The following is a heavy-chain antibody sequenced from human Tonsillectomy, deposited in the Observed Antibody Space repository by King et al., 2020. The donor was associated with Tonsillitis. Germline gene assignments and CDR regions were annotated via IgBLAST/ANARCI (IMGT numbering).Heavy chain of an antibody. J-gene: IGHJ5*02. CDR2: MNPSSGNT. CDR1: GYTFTSFD. V-gene: IGHV1-8*01. Sequence: VQLVQSGAEVKKPGASVKVSCKASGYTFTSFDINWVRQATGQGLEWMGWMNPSSGNTGYAQKFQGRVTMTRNTAISTAYMELSSLRSEDTAVYYCARGVLCGAGNCHSTWFVPWGQGPPVTVSS. D-gene: IGHD2-15*01. CDR3: ARGVLCGAGNCHSTWFVP.